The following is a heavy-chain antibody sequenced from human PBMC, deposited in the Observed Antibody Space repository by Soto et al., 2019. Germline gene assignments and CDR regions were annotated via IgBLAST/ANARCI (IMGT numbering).Heavy chain of an antibody. J-gene: IGHJ4*02. Sequence: GSLRLASAASGFTFSSYSMNWVRQAPRKGLEWVSFISIRSSNIYYADSVKGQFTIARDNAKNTLYLKMDSLRAEDTAVYYWARARVVTYYYNSSGYYQQGFDYWGQGTLVTVSS. CDR3: ARARVVTYYYNSSGYYQQGFDY. CDR2: ISIRSSNI. D-gene: IGHD3-22*01. V-gene: IGHV3-21*01. CDR1: GFTFSSYS.